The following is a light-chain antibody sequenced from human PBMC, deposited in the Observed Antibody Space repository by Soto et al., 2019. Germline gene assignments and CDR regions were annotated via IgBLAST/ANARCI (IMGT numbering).Light chain of an antibody. Sequence: QSVLTQPPSVSGAPGQRVTISCTGSSSNIGAGYDVHWYQQLPGTAPKLLIYVNTNRPSGVPDRFSGSKSGTSASLAITGLQAEDEADYYCQSYDSSLSDDVFGTGTKLTVL. CDR1: SSNIGAGYD. CDR3: QSYDSSLSDDV. V-gene: IGLV1-40*01. CDR2: VNT. J-gene: IGLJ1*01.